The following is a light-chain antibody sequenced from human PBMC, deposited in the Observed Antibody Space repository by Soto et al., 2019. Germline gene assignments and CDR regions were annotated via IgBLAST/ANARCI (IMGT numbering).Light chain of an antibody. J-gene: IGKJ3*01. CDR2: AAS. CDR3: KRHNSAPPVT. Sequence: DIQMTQSPSSLSASVGDRVTISCRASQDINNYLAWYQQKPGKAPKLLIYAASTLQSGVPSRFSGSGSGTAFTLTIRSLQPEDVATYYCKRHNSAPPVTFGPGTKVD. V-gene: IGKV1-27*01. CDR1: QDINNY.